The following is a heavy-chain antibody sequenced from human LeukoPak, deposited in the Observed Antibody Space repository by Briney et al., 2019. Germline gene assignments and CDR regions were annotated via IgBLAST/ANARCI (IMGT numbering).Heavy chain of an antibody. CDR1: GGSISTYY. CDR3: AREYSSSWLLFDY. Sequence: SETLSLTCTVSGGSISTYYWSWIRQPPGKGLEWIGYIDHSGSTNYNPSLKSRVTISLDTSKNHFSLKLGSVTAADTAVYYCAREYSSSWLLFDYWGQGILVTVSS. J-gene: IGHJ4*02. V-gene: IGHV4-59*01. CDR2: IDHSGST. D-gene: IGHD6-13*01.